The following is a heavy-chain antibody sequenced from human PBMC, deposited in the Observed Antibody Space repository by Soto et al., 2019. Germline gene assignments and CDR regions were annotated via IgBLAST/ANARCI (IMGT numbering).Heavy chain of an antibody. Sequence: QIQLVQSGAEVKKPGASVRVSCKASGYAFSNYGISWIRQAPGLGLECMGWISPYNGNTYYAQSLQSRVTMTTETSTNTAYMELRSLTSDDTAVYYCAISFDSGFHTWGQGTVVTVSS. CDR1: GYAFSNYG. V-gene: IGHV1-18*04. J-gene: IGHJ5*02. D-gene: IGHD3-10*01. CDR2: ISPYNGNT. CDR3: AISFDSGFHT.